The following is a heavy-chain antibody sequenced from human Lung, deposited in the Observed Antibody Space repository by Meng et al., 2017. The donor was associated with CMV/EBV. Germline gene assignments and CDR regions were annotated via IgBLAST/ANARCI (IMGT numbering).Heavy chain of an antibody. V-gene: IGHV1-18*01. J-gene: IGHJ4*02. CDR3: ARERGYCGTTSCSYYFDY. CDR2: ISPYDGNT. CDR1: GYTFTSYG. Sequence: SVXVSXKASGYTFTSYGILWVRQAPGQGLEWMGWISPYDGNTNYAHTLQDRVTMTTDTPTRTAYMELRSLRSDDPAVYFCARERGYCGTTSCSYYFDYWXQGTXVTVSS. D-gene: IGHD2-2*01.